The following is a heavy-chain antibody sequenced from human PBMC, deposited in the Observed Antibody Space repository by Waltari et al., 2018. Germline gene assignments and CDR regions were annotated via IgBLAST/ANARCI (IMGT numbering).Heavy chain of an antibody. D-gene: IGHD2-2*01. CDR2: IYYRGST. V-gene: IGHV4-59*01. CDR3: ARGNVVVPVASNWFDP. J-gene: IGHJ5*02. Sequence: QVQLQESGPGLVKPSETLSLTCSVSGGSISPYYWHWIRQSPGKGLEWIGYIYYRGSTIYNPSLSSLVSMSVDTSKNQFSLKLTSVTAADTAVYYCARGNVVVPVASNWFDPWGQGTLVTVSS. CDR1: GGSISPYY.